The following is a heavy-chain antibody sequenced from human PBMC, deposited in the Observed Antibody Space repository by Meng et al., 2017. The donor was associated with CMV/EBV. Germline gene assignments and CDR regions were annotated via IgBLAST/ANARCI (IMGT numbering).Heavy chain of an antibody. CDR3: ARSLVVVPAVQTYYYYYGMDV. D-gene: IGHD2-2*01. V-gene: IGHV4-59*01. Sequence: SVTLSLTCTVSGGSISSYYWSWIRQPPGKGLEWIGYIYYSGSTNYNPSLKSRVTISVDTSKNQFSLKLSSVTAADTAVYYCARSLVVVPAVQTYYYYYGMDVWGQGTTVTVSS. J-gene: IGHJ6*02. CDR1: GGSISSYY. CDR2: IYYSGST.